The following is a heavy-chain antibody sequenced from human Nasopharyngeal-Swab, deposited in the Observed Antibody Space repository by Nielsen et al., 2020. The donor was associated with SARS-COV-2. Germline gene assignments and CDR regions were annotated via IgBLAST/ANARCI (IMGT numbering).Heavy chain of an antibody. J-gene: IGHJ6*02. Sequence: GESLKISCAASGFTFSGYGMHWVRQAPGKGLEWVAVISYDGSNKYYADSVKGRFTISRDNSKNTLYLQMNSLRAEDTAVYYCAKDTYDSSGYFRIYYYYGMDVWGQGTTVTVSS. D-gene: IGHD3-22*01. CDR3: AKDTYDSSGYFRIYYYYGMDV. CDR2: ISYDGSNK. V-gene: IGHV3-30*18. CDR1: GFTFSGYG.